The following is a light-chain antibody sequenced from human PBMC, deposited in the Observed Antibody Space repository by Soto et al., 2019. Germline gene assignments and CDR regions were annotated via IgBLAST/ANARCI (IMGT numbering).Light chain of an antibody. V-gene: IGLV1-47*01. CDR1: SSSVGSNY. Sequence: QSVLTQPTSASGTPGQRVTISCSRSSSSVGSNYVYWIQQIPGTAPKLLIYRNDQRPSGVPDRFSGSKSGTSASLAISGLRSEDEADYYCVTWDDSLSALVFGGGTKVTVL. CDR3: VTWDDSLSALV. CDR2: RND. J-gene: IGLJ2*01.